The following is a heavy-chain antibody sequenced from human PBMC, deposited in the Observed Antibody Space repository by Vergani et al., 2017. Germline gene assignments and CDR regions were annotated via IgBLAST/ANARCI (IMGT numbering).Heavy chain of an antibody. Sequence: QVQLVESGGGVVQPGRSLRLSCAASGFTFSSYGMHWVRQAPGKGLEWVAVIWYDGSNKYYADSVKGRFTISRDNSKNTLYLQRNSLRAEDTAVYYCAREGAGRAIVVEPDAFDIWGQGTMVTVSS. CDR2: IWYDGSNK. CDR1: GFTFSSYG. CDR3: AREGAGRAIVVEPDAFDI. D-gene: IGHD3-22*01. V-gene: IGHV3-33*01. J-gene: IGHJ3*02.